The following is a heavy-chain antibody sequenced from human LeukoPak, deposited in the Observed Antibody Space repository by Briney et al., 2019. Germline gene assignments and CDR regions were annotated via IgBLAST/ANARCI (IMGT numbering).Heavy chain of an antibody. CDR1: GFTFSNYA. CDR3: AKKWGVGTTTLDYFDY. D-gene: IGHD1-26*01. J-gene: IGHJ4*02. Sequence: QTGGSLRLSCAASGFTFSNYAMTWVRQAPGTGQEWVSGISGSGDNTYYADSVKGRFTISRDNSKNTLYLQMNGLTDEDTAVYYCAKKWGVGTTTLDYFDYWGQGTLVTVSS. V-gene: IGHV3-23*01. CDR2: ISGSGDNT.